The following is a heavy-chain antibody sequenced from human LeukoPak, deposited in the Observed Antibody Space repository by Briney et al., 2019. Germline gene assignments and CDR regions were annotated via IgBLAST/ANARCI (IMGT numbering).Heavy chain of an antibody. CDR1: GFTFNYYA. V-gene: IGHV3-23*01. Sequence: GGSLRLSCAASGFTFNYYAMSWVRQAPGKGLEWVSTLGKSGSTYYADSVKGRFTISRDNSKSTLYLQMNSLRAKDTAVYYCAKRDSAGLHYFDYWGQGTLVTVSS. CDR2: LGKSGST. CDR3: AKRDSAGLHYFDY. D-gene: IGHD5-18*01. J-gene: IGHJ4*02.